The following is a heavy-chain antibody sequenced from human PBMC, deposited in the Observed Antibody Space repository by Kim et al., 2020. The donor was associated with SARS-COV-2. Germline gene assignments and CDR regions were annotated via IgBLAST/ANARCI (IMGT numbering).Heavy chain of an antibody. CDR3: ARGYYYGSGSYSTDAFDI. D-gene: IGHD3-10*01. CDR1: GGTFSSYA. J-gene: IGHJ3*02. Sequence: SVKVSCKASGGTFSSYAISWVRQAPGQGLEWMGGIIPIFGTANYAQKFQGRVTITADESTSTAYMELSSLRSEDTAVYYCARGYYYGSGSYSTDAFDIWGQGTMVTVSS. V-gene: IGHV1-69*13. CDR2: IIPIFGTA.